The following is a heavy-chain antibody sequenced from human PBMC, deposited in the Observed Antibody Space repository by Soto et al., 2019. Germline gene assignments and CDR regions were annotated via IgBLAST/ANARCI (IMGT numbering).Heavy chain of an antibody. Sequence: QLQLQESGPGLVKPSETLSLTCTVSGGSISSSSYYWGWIRQPPGKGLEWIGSIYYSGSTYYNPSLKSRGTISVDTSKNQFSLKLSSVTAADTAVYYCARPRGYSYGPIDYWGQGTLVTVSS. J-gene: IGHJ4*02. CDR3: ARPRGYSYGPIDY. V-gene: IGHV4-39*01. CDR2: IYYSGST. CDR1: GGSISSSSYY. D-gene: IGHD5-18*01.